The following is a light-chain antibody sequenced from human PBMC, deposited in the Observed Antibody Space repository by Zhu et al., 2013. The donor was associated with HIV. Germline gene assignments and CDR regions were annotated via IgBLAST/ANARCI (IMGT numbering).Light chain of an antibody. CDR3: CSHAGSNTYV. V-gene: IGLV2-23*01. J-gene: IGLJ1*01. CDR2: EGS. CDR1: SSDVGSYNL. Sequence: QSALTQPASVSGSPGQSITISCTGTSSDVGSYNLVSWYQQHPGKAPKLMIYEGSKRPSGVSDRFSGSKSGNTASLTISGLQAEDEADYYCCSHAGSNTYVFGTGGKVTVL.